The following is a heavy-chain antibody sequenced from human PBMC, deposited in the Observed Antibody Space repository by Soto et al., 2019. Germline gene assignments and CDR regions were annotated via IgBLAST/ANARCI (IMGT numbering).Heavy chain of an antibody. CDR3: AKDPPISCSTNGVCPRDDMDV. J-gene: IGHJ6*02. Sequence: GGSLRLSCAASGFHFDRYPMSWVRQAPGKGLEWVSSISGTSGHTYYADSVRGRFTISRENSKNTLFLQTSSLRAEDTAVYYCAKDPPISCSTNGVCPRDDMDVWGQGTTVTVSS. CDR2: ISGTSGHT. V-gene: IGHV3-23*01. CDR1: GFHFDRYP. D-gene: IGHD2-8*01.